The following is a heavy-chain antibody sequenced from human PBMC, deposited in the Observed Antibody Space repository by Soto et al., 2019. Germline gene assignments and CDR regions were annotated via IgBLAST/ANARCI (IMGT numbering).Heavy chain of an antibody. CDR1: GGSISSSNC. Sequence: QVQLQESGPGLVKPSGTLSLTCAVSGGSISSSNCWSWVRQPPGKGLEWIGEIYHSGSPNYNPSLKIRVTISVDKSKNLFSLMLSAVTAADTAVYYCERDRSYGSGHWGQGTLVTVSS. V-gene: IGHV4-4*02. CDR2: IYHSGSP. D-gene: IGHD3-10*01. CDR3: ERDRSYGSGH. J-gene: IGHJ4*02.